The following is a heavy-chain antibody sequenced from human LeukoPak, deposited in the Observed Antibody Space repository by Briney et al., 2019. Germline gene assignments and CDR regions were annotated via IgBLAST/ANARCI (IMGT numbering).Heavy chain of an antibody. Sequence: GGSLRLSCAASGFTFSDYAMHWVRQAPGKGLEWVSGISWNSGSIGYADSVKGRFTISRDNAKNSLYLQMNSLRAEDMALYYCAKGAYSSSYRYFDYWGQGTLVTVSS. V-gene: IGHV3-9*03. CDR2: ISWNSGSI. CDR1: GFTFSDYA. D-gene: IGHD6-6*01. CDR3: AKGAYSSSYRYFDY. J-gene: IGHJ4*02.